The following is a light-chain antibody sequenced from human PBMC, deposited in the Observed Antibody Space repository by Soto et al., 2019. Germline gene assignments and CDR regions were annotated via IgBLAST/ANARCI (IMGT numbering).Light chain of an antibody. V-gene: IGKV3-11*01. CDR2: DAS. Sequence: EIVLTQSPATLSVSPGARAALSCRASQSISTYLAWYQQKPGQAPRLFIYDASNRATGIPARFSGSGSGTEFTLTISNLQPDDFATYYCQQYNYEWTFGQGTKVDIK. CDR1: QSISTY. CDR3: QQYNYEWT. J-gene: IGKJ1*01.